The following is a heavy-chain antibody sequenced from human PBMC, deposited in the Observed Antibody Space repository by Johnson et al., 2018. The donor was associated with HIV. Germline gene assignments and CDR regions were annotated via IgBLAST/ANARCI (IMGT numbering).Heavy chain of an antibody. CDR1: GFTVSSNY. J-gene: IGHJ3*02. CDR3: ARGGGTYLEPFDI. Sequence: VQLVESGGGLVPPGGSLRLSCAASGFTVSSNYMSWVRQAPGKGLEWVSIIYSGGSTYYADSVKGRFTISRDDSKNTLYLQMNSLRAEDTAVYYCARGGGTYLEPFDIWGQGTMVTVAS. V-gene: IGHV3-66*01. CDR2: IYSGGST. D-gene: IGHD1-26*01.